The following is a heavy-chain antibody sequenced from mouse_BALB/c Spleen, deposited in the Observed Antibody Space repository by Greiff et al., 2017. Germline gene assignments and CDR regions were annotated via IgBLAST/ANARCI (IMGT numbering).Heavy chain of an antibody. Sequence: VQLKQSGPELVKPGASVKMSCKASGYTFTSYVMHWVKQKPGQGLEWIGYINPYNDGTKYNEKFKGKATLTSDKSSSTAYMELSSLTSEDSAVYCCAREGFITTARRDPGLADWGQGTLVTVSA. CDR3: AREGFITTARRDPGLAD. D-gene: IGHD1-2*01. V-gene: IGHV1-14*01. CDR2: INPYNDGT. CDR1: GYTFTSYV. J-gene: IGHJ3*01.